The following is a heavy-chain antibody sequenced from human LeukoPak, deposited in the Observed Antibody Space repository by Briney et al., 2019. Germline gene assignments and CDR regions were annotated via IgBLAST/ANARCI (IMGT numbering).Heavy chain of an antibody. CDR1: GFTFSSYA. Sequence: GGSLRLSCAASGFTFSSYAMSWVRQAPGKGLEWVSVIYSGGSTYYADSVKGRFTISRDNSKNTLYLQMNSLRAEDTAVYYCARELSSSGWYWFDPWGQGTLVTVSS. D-gene: IGHD6-19*01. V-gene: IGHV3-53*01. CDR3: ARELSSSGWYWFDP. CDR2: IYSGGST. J-gene: IGHJ5*02.